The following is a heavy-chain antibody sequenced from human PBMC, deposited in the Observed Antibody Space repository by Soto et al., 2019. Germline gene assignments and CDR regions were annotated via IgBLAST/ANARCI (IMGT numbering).Heavy chain of an antibody. J-gene: IGHJ6*03. CDR2: IKSKTDGGTT. CDR3: TTAHNWNYYDYYYMDV. Sequence: EVQLVESGGGLVKPGGSLRLSCAASGFTFSNAWMNWVRQAPGKGLEWVGRIKSKTDGGTTDYAAPVKGRFTISRDDSKNPLYLQMNSLKTEDTAVYYCTTAHNWNYYDYYYMDVWGKGTTVTVSS. CDR1: GFTFSNAW. D-gene: IGHD1-20*01. V-gene: IGHV3-15*07.